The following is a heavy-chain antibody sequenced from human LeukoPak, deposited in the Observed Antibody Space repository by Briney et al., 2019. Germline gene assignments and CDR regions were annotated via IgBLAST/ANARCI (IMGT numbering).Heavy chain of an antibody. CDR1: GFSVSNNY. J-gene: IGHJ4*02. CDR3: ARDNQLVRGVLDY. V-gene: IGHV3-66*01. D-gene: IGHD3-10*01. CDR2: IYNGGYT. Sequence: PGGSLRLSCTASGFSVSNNYMSWVRQAPGKGLEWVSVIYNGGYTYYADSVKGRFTISRDNSKNTLYLQMNSLRAEDTAVYYCARDNQLVRGVLDYWGQGTLVTVSS.